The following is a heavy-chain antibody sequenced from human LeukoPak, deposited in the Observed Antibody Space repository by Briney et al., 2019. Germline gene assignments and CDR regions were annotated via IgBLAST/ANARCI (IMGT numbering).Heavy chain of an antibody. CDR3: ARSPMIGDYYFDY. CDR2: INHSGST. J-gene: IGHJ4*02. V-gene: IGHV4-34*01. Sequence: SETLSLTCAAYGESFSGYYWSGLREPPRNALDWIGEINHSGSTNYNPSLKSRVTISVDTSKNQFSLKLSSVTAADTAVYYCARSPMIGDYYFDYWGQGTLVTVSS. CDR1: GESFSGYY. D-gene: IGHD2-21*02.